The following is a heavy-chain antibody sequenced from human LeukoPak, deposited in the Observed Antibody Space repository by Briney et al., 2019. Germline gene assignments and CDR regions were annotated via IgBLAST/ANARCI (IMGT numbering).Heavy chain of an antibody. CDR1: GFTFDDSA. D-gene: IGHD2-2*01. J-gene: IGHJ4*02. CDR2: ISWNSVSI. CDR3: AKGGRTSYYYFGH. V-gene: IGHV3-9*01. Sequence: GGSLRLSCAASGFTFDDSAMHWVRQAPGKGLEWVSGISWNSVSIGYADSVKGRLTISRDNAKKFLYLQMNSLRPEDTALYYCAKGGRTSYYYFGHWGQGTLVTVPS.